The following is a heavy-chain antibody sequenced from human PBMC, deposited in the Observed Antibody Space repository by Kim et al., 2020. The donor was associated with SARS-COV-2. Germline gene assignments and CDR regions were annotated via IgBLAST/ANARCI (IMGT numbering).Heavy chain of an antibody. CDR3: AREGITMVRGADDAFDI. CDR1: GGSISSYY. Sequence: SETLSLTCTVSGGSISSYYWSWIRQPPGKGLEWIGYIYYSGSTNYNPSLKSRVTISVDTSKNQFSLKLSSVTAADTAVYYCAREGITMVRGADDAFDIWGQGTMVTVSS. V-gene: IGHV4-59*01. CDR2: IYYSGST. J-gene: IGHJ3*02. D-gene: IGHD3-10*01.